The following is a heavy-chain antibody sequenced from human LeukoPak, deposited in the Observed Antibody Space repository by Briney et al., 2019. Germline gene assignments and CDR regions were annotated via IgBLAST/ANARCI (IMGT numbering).Heavy chain of an antibody. Sequence: GASLRLSCAASGFTFSNYAMGCVRQAPGKGLEWASAITGDGSSTYNADSVKGRFTVSRDNSKNTLYLQMNSLRAEDTATYYCAKARIVVVTALDYWGQGTLVIVSS. V-gene: IGHV3-23*01. D-gene: IGHD2-21*02. CDR1: GFTFSNYA. CDR2: ITGDGSST. CDR3: AKARIVVVTALDY. J-gene: IGHJ4*02.